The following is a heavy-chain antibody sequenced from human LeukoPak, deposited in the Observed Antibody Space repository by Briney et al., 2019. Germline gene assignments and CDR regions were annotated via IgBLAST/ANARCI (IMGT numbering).Heavy chain of an antibody. D-gene: IGHD3-10*02. CDR3: ARDSRVLGYYYVMDGFDI. J-gene: IGHJ3*02. V-gene: IGHV1-8*01. CDR2: MNPNSGNT. Sequence: ASVKVSCKASGYTFTSYDINWVRQATGQGLEWMGWMNPNSGNTGYAQKFQGRVTMTRNTSISTAYMELSSLRSEDTAVYYCARDSRVLGYYYVMDGFDIWGQGTMVTVSS. CDR1: GYTFTSYD.